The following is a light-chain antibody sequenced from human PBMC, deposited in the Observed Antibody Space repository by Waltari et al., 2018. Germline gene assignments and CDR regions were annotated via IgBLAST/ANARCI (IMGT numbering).Light chain of an antibody. CDR2: SNN. CDR3: AAWDDSLNGPV. CDR1: SSNIGSTT. Sequence: QSVLTQPPSASGTPGQRVTISCSGRSSNIGSTTVNWYQQLPGTAPKLLIYSNNQRPSGVPDRFPGSKAGTSASLAISGLQSEDEADYYCAAWDDSLNGPVFGGGTKLTVL. J-gene: IGLJ3*02. V-gene: IGLV1-44*01.